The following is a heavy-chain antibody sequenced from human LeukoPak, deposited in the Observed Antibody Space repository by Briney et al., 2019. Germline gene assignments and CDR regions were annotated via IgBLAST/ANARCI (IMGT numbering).Heavy chain of an antibody. Sequence: ASVKVSCKASGYTFTGYYMHWVRQAPGQGLEWMGWINPNSGGTNYAQKFQGRVTMTRDTSINTAYMELSRLRSDDTAVYYCARDHSGWYNWFDPWGQGTLVTVSS. CDR1: GYTFTGYY. D-gene: IGHD6-19*01. J-gene: IGHJ5*02. CDR2: INPNSGGT. V-gene: IGHV1-2*02. CDR3: ARDHSGWYNWFDP.